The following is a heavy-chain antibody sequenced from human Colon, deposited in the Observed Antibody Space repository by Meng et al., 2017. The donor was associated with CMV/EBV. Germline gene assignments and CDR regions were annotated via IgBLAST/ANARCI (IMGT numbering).Heavy chain of an antibody. CDR1: GFTFSSYP. Sequence: GGSLRLSCVASGFTFSSYPMSWVRQAPGKGLEWVSTIYTDGSRSFHSDSVKGRFIISRDNFKNTLYLQMNSLRVEDTAVYYCARDSLGGYDFWSGADYWGPGTSVTVSS. CDR3: ARDSLGGYDFWSGADY. D-gene: IGHD3-3*01. J-gene: IGHJ4*02. V-gene: IGHV3-23*03. CDR2: IYTDGSRS.